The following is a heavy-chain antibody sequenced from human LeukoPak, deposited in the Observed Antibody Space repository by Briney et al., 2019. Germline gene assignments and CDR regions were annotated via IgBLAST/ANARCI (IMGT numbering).Heavy chain of an antibody. V-gene: IGHV3-30*04. CDR2: ISYDGSNK. Sequence: PGGSLRLSCAASGFTFSSYAMHWVRQAPGKGLEWVVVISYDGSNKYYADSVKGRFTISRDNSKNTLYLQMNSLRAEDTAVYYCARNPPYSSYDYWGQGTLVTVSS. CDR3: ARNPPYSSYDY. CDR1: GFTFSSYA. D-gene: IGHD6-13*01. J-gene: IGHJ4*02.